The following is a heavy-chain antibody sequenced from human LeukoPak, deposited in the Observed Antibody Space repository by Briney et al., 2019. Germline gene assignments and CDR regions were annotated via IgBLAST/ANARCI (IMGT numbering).Heavy chain of an antibody. D-gene: IGHD6-13*01. Sequence: SETLSLTCSVSGDSISGSPYYWGWIRQPPGKGLEWIGSVDFTGNTYYNPSLKSRVTQSVDTSKNQFSLRLSSVTAADTAVYYCARHVGYPPILLAAAGNYFDYWGQGTLVTVSS. CDR2: VDFTGNT. CDR3: ARHVGYPPILLAAAGNYFDY. CDR1: GDSISGSPYY. J-gene: IGHJ4*02. V-gene: IGHV4-39*01.